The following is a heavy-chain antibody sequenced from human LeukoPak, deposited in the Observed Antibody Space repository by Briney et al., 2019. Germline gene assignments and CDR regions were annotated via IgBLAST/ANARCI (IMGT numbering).Heavy chain of an antibody. CDR3: ARDAFDI. J-gene: IGHJ3*02. V-gene: IGHV3-21*01. CDR1: GFTFSSYS. CDR2: ISNTNSYI. Sequence: PGGSLRLSCAASGFTFSSYSMNWVRQAPGKGLEWVSCISNTNSYIYYADSVKGRFTISRDNAKNSLYLQMNSLRAEDTAVYYCARDAFDIWGQGTMVTVSS.